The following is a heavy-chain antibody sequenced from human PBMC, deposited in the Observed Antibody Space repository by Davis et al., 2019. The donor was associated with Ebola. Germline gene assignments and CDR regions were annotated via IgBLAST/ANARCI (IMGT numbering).Heavy chain of an antibody. D-gene: IGHD6-6*01. CDR2: IIPIFGSA. CDR1: GGTFSSYA. Sequence: AASVKVSCKASGGTFSSYAISWVRQAPGQGLEWMGGIIPIFGSANYAQKFQGRVTITADESTSTAYMELSSLRSDDTAVYYCARGRAARTEYGNWFDPWGQGTLVTVSS. J-gene: IGHJ5*02. V-gene: IGHV1-69*13. CDR3: ARGRAARTEYGNWFDP.